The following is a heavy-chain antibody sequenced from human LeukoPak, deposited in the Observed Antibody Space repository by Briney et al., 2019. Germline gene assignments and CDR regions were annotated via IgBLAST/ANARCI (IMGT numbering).Heavy chain of an antibody. Sequence: GGSLRLSCAASGFTFSTYWMHWVRQAPGKGLEWVSRIKSDGSTNYADAVKGRFTVSRDNAKNTVSLQMNSLRPEDTGVYYCARAPSEIGGYYPEYFRHWGQGTLVTVSS. CDR1: GFTFSTYW. CDR2: IKSDGST. J-gene: IGHJ1*01. V-gene: IGHV3-74*01. D-gene: IGHD3-22*01. CDR3: ARAPSEIGGYYPEYFRH.